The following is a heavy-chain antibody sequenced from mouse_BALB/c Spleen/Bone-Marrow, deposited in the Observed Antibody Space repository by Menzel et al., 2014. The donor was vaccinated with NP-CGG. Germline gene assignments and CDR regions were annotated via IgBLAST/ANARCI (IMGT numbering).Heavy chain of an antibody. CDR1: GFNIXDTY. CDR3: ARGLHPEGLDY. Sequence: VQLQQPGAELVKPGASVKLSCTASGFNIXDTYMHWVKQRPEQGLEWLGRIDPANGNTYYDPKFQGKATITADTSSNTADLQRSSLTSEDTADYDCARGLHPEGLDYWGQGTSVTVSS. J-gene: IGHJ4*01. V-gene: IGHV14-3*02. D-gene: IGHD2-2*01. CDR2: IDPANGNT.